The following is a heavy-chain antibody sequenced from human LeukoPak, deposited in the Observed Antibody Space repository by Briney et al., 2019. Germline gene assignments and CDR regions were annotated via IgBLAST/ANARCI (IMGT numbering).Heavy chain of an antibody. D-gene: IGHD3-9*01. Sequence: GGSLRLSCAASGFTFSNYAMSWVRQAPGKGLEWVSAITGGGSGIYYADSMKSRFTIPRDNSKNTLYLQINSLRAEDTAVYYCAKWGDYDVLTGYYVSDYWGQGTLVTVSS. CDR1: GFTFSNYA. J-gene: IGHJ4*02. CDR3: AKWGDYDVLTGYYVSDY. CDR2: ITGGGSGI. V-gene: IGHV3-23*01.